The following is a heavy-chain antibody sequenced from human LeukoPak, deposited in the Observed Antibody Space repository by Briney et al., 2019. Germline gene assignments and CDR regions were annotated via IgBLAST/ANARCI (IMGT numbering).Heavy chain of an antibody. CDR1: GGSISSGDYC. Sequence: PSETLSLTCTVSGGSISSGDYCWSWIRQPPGKGLEWIGYIYYSGSTYYNPSLKSRVTISVDTSKNQFSLKLSSVTAADTAVYYCARGLLPAAEYYYYGMDVWGQGTTVTVSS. V-gene: IGHV4-30-4*01. D-gene: IGHD2-2*01. CDR2: IYYSGST. J-gene: IGHJ6*02. CDR3: ARGLLPAAEYYYYGMDV.